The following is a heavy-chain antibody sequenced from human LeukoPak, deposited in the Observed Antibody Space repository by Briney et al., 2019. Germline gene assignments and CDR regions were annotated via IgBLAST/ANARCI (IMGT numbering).Heavy chain of an antibody. CDR1: GFTVSSNY. CDR2: IYSGGST. Sequence: GGSLRLSCAASGFTVSSNYMSWVRQAPGKGLEWVSVIYSGGSTYYADSVKGRFTISRDNSKNTLYLQMNSLRAEDTAVYYCARDRHYDFRSGTGMDVWGQGTTVTVSS. D-gene: IGHD3-3*01. CDR3: ARDRHYDFRSGTGMDV. J-gene: IGHJ6*02. V-gene: IGHV3-53*01.